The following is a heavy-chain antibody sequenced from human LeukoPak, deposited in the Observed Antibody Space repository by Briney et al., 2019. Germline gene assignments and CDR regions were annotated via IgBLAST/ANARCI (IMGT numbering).Heavy chain of an antibody. Sequence: SETLSLTCTVSGGSISSYYWSWIRQPPGKGLEWIGYICYSGSTNYNPSLKSRFTISVDTSKNYFSLQLSSVTAADTAVYYCARCLRPLRFLEWSRGDYYYFRDVWGKGTTVTVSS. V-gene: IGHV4-59*01. CDR1: GGSISSYY. CDR3: ARCLRPLRFLEWSRGDYYYFRDV. D-gene: IGHD3-3*01. CDR2: ICYSGST. J-gene: IGHJ6*03.